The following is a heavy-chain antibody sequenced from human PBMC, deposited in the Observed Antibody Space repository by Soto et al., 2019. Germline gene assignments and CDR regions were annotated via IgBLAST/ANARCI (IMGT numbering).Heavy chain of an antibody. Sequence: QVQLVESGGGVVQPGRSLRLSCAASGFTFSSYGMHWVRQAPGKGLEWVAVISYDGSNKYYADSVKGRFTISRDNSKNTLYLQMNSLRAEDTAVYYCAKAGDCSSTSCKTGVDYWGQGTLVTVSS. V-gene: IGHV3-30*18. D-gene: IGHD2-2*01. CDR1: GFTFSSYG. CDR3: AKAGDCSSTSCKTGVDY. J-gene: IGHJ4*02. CDR2: ISYDGSNK.